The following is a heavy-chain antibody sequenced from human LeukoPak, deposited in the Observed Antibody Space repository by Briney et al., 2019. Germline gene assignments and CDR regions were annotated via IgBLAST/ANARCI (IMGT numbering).Heavy chain of an antibody. CDR2: IIPIFGTA. CDR3: ARTVGAFDSPDLRAFDI. V-gene: IGHV1-69*05. CDR1: GGTFSSYA. D-gene: IGHD1-26*01. J-gene: IGHJ3*02. Sequence: GASVKVSCKASGGTFSSYAISWVRQAPGQGLEWMGGIIPIFGTANYAQKFQGRVTITTDESTSTAYMELSSLRSEDTAVYCCARTVGAFDSPDLRAFDIWGQGTMVTVSS.